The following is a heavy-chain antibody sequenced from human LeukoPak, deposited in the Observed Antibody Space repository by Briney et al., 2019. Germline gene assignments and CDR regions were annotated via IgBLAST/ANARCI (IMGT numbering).Heavy chain of an antibody. D-gene: IGHD3-3*01. V-gene: IGHV3-23*05. CDR1: GFVFSSYA. CDR3: ARRLSLRFDAFAV. CDR2: IDASGSNI. J-gene: IGHJ3*01. Sequence: GGSLRLSCAASGFVFSSYAMNWVRQAPGKGLEWVSVIDASGSNIESADSVKGRFTISRDTSKNTLFLQMNSLRAEDTALYFCARRLSLRFDAFAVWGPGTVVTVSS.